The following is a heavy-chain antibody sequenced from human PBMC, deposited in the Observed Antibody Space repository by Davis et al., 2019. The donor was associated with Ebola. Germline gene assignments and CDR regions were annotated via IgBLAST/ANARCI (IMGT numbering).Heavy chain of an antibody. V-gene: IGHV3-21*04. D-gene: IGHD4-11*01. J-gene: IGHJ4*02. CDR1: GFTFSSYS. CDR2: ISSSSSYI. Sequence: GGSLRLSCAASGFTFSSYSMNWVRQAPGKGLEWVSSISSSSSYIYYADSVKGRFTISRDNAKNSLYLQMNSLRAEDTAVYYCAREAGNYSNYPDFDYWGQGTLVTVSS. CDR3: AREAGNYSNYPDFDY.